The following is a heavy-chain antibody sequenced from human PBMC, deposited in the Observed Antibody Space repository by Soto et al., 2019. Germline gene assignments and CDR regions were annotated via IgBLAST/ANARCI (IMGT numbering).Heavy chain of an antibody. V-gene: IGHV3-21*01. Sequence: GGSLRLSCAASGFTFSSYSMNWVRQAPGKGLEWVSSISSSSSYIYYADSVKGRFTISRDNAKNSLYLQMNSLRAEDTAVYYCARGGITEGWYFDYWGQGTLVTVSS. J-gene: IGHJ4*02. CDR2: ISSSSSYI. D-gene: IGHD3-16*01. CDR1: GFTFSSYS. CDR3: ARGGITEGWYFDY.